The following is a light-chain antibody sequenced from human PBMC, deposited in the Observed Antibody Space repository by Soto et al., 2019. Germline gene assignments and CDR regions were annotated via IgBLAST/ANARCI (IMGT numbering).Light chain of an antibody. V-gene: IGLV2-14*03. J-gene: IGLJ2*01. Sequence: QSVLTQPASVSGSPGQSTTISCTGTSSDVGGYNEVSWYQQLPGKAPKLMIFDVSNRPSGVSNRFSGSKSGNTASLTISGLQAEDEDYYYCSSHAAGSTLIFGGGTKVTVL. CDR2: DVS. CDR3: SSHAAGSTLI. CDR1: SSDVGGYNE.